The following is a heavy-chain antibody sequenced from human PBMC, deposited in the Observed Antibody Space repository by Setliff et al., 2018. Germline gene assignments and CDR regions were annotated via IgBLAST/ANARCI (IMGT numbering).Heavy chain of an antibody. J-gene: IGHJ4*02. CDR2: IYASGST. D-gene: IGHD1-26*01. V-gene: IGHV4-61*02. CDR1: GGSISSDSDY. CDR3: TKGRVGLAARAGY. Sequence: SETLSLTCTVSGGSISSDSDYWSWIRQSAGRGLEWIGRIYASGSTEYNPSLGSRVTISVDTSRNQFSLQLSSVTSADTAIYYCTKGRVGLAARAGYWGQGTLVTVSS.